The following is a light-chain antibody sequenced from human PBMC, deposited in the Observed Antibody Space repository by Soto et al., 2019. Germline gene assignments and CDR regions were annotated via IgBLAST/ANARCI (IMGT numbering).Light chain of an antibody. CDR2: KAS. CDR3: QQYNSLWT. Sequence: DLQMTQSPSTLSASVGDRVTITCWASQSISSWLAWYQQKPGKAPKLLIYKASSLESGVPSRFSGSGSGTEFTLTISSLQPDDFATYYCQQYNSLWTFGQGTKVEIK. CDR1: QSISSW. V-gene: IGKV1-5*03. J-gene: IGKJ1*01.